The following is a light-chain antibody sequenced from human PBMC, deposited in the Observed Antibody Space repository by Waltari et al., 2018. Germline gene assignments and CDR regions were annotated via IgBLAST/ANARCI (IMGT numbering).Light chain of an antibody. CDR3: QAWDSNTFWV. Sequence: SYELTQPPSVSVSPGQTASITCSGAKLDDTYVCWYQQKAGQSPVLVIYQDTKRPSEIPERFSGSNSGNTATLTISGTQAIDEADYYCQAWDSNTFWVFGGGTKLTVL. CDR2: QDT. J-gene: IGLJ3*02. CDR1: KLDDTY. V-gene: IGLV3-1*01.